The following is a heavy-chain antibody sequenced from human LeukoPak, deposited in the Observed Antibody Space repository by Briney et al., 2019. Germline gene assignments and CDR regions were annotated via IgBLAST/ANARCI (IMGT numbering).Heavy chain of an antibody. CDR1: GFTVSSNY. D-gene: IGHD1-26*01. J-gene: IGHJ4*02. V-gene: IGHV4-39*07. CDR3: ARDGWESGDY. CDR2: IYYSGIT. Sequence: GSLRLSCAASGFTVSSNYMSWVRQAPGKGLEWIGSIYYSGITHYNPSLKSRVAISVDMSTNQFSLRLSSVTAADTAVYYCARDGWESGDYWGQGTLVTVSS.